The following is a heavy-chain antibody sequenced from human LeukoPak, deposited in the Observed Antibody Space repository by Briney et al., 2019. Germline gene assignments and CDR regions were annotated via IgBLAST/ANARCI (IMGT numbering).Heavy chain of an antibody. CDR3: ARRGSPSHVFNI. D-gene: IGHD1-26*01. CDR1: GYTFTGYY. J-gene: IGHJ3*02. V-gene: IGHV1-2*06. CDR2: INPNSGGT. Sequence: ASVKVSCKASGYTFTGYYMHWVRQAPGQGLEWMGRINPNSGGTNYAQKFQGRVTMTRDTSISTAYMELSRLRSDDTAVYYCARRGSPSHVFNIWGQGTMVTVSS.